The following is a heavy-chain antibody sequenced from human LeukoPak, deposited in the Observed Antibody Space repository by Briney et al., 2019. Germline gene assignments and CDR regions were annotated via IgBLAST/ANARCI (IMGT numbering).Heavy chain of an antibody. J-gene: IGHJ4*02. Sequence: SQTLSFTCTVSGGSISSGSYYWSWIRQPAGKGLEWIGRIYTSGSTNYNPSLKSRVTMSVDTSKNQFSLKLSSVTAADTAVYYCASAGSGDYWGQGTLVTVSS. D-gene: IGHD1-1*01. V-gene: IGHV4-61*02. CDR2: IYTSGST. CDR1: GGSISSGSYY. CDR3: ASAGSGDY.